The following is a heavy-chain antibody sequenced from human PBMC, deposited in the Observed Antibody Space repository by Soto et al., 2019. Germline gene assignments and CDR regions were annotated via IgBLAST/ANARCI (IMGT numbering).Heavy chain of an antibody. CDR2: MNPNSGNT. CDR3: ARSSPRKIAVAGYAFDI. CDR1: GYTFTSYD. V-gene: IGHV1-8*01. Sequence: QVQLVQSGAEVKKPGASVKVSCKASGYTFTSYDINWVRQATGQGLEWMGCMNPNSGNTGYAQKFQGRVTMTRDTSISTAYMELSSLRSEDTAVYYCARSSPRKIAVAGYAFDIWGQGTMVTVSS. J-gene: IGHJ3*02. D-gene: IGHD6-19*01.